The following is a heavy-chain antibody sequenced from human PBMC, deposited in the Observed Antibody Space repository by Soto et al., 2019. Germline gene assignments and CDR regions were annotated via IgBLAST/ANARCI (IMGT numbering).Heavy chain of an antibody. D-gene: IGHD3-10*01. Sequence: ASVKVSCKASGYTFTSYDINWVRQATGQGLEWMGWMNPNSGNTGYAQKFQGRVTMTRNTSISTAYMELSSLRSEDTAVYYCARGVAMVRGAHGHDWGQGTLVTVSS. J-gene: IGHJ4*02. CDR3: ARGVAMVRGAHGHD. CDR1: GYTFTSYD. V-gene: IGHV1-8*01. CDR2: MNPNSGNT.